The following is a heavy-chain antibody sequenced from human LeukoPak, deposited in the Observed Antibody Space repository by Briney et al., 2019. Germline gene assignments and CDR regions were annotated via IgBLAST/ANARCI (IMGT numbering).Heavy chain of an antibody. CDR3: ASESLKFGGSLDY. V-gene: IGHV1-69*04. J-gene: IGHJ4*02. D-gene: IGHD2-15*01. Sequence: SVKVSCKASGYTFTGYYMHWVRQAPGQGLEWMGRIIPILGIANYAQKFQGRVTITADKSTSTAYMELSSLRSEDTAVYYCASESLKFGGSLDYWGQGTLVTVSS. CDR2: IIPILGIA. CDR1: GYTFTGYY.